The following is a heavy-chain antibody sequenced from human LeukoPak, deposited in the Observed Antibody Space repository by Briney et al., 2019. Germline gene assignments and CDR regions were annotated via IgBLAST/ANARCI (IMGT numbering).Heavy chain of an antibody. J-gene: IGHJ4*02. CDR2: IKEDGSEK. D-gene: IGHD3-10*01. Sequence: GGSLRLSCAASGFTFSSYWMAWVRQAPGKGLEWVASIKEDGSEKYYLDSVKGRFTISRDNTKNSLYLQMSSLRAEDTAVYYCARDSYYYGSGSYLFDYWGQGTLVTVSS. CDR1: GFTFSSYW. V-gene: IGHV3-7*01. CDR3: ARDSYYYGSGSYLFDY.